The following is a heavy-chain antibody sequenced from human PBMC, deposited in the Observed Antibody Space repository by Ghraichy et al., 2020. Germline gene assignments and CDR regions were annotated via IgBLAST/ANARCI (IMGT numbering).Heavy chain of an antibody. D-gene: IGHD3-10*01. J-gene: IGHJ4*02. CDR1: GFTFSAQW. V-gene: IGHV3-7*01. CDR3: ATGRGDY. CDR2: VKEHGSLK. Sequence: AGSLRLSCAASGFTFSAQWMSWVRQAPGKGLEWVAIVKEHGSLKYYVDSVKGRFAISRDDATSSLYLQMNSLRAEDTAMYYCATGRGDYWGQGTLVIVSS.